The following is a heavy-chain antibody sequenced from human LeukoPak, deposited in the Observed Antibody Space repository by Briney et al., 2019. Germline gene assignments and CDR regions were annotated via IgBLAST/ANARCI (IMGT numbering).Heavy chain of an antibody. Sequence: GGSLRLSCAASGFTFSDYYMSWIRQAPGKGLEWGSYISSSCSTIYYADSVKGRFTLSREKAKNSLYLQMNSLRAEDTAVYYCARPKIPHREDNWFDPWGQGTLVTVSS. D-gene: IGHD1-14*01. CDR3: ARPKIPHREDNWFDP. CDR2: ISSSCSTI. CDR1: GFTFSDYY. V-gene: IGHV3-11*01. J-gene: IGHJ5*02.